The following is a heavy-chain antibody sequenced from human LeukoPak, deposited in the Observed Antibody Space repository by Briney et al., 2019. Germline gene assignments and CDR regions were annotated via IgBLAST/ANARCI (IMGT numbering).Heavy chain of an antibody. D-gene: IGHD6-13*01. CDR3: ATCSSGAYNWFDP. CDR1: GFPFSSYW. Sequence: GSLRLSCVASGFPFSSYWMTWVRQAPGKGLEWIGSIYFSGSTSYNPSLKSRLTISVDTSKNQFSLRLRSVTAADTAVYYCATCSSGAYNWFDPWGQGTLVTVSS. V-gene: IGHV4-59*05. J-gene: IGHJ5*02. CDR2: IYFSGST.